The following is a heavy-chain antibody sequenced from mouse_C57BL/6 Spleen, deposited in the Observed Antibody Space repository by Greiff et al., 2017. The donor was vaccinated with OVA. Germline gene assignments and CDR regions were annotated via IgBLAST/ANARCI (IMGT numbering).Heavy chain of an antibody. CDR2: IHPNSGSP. CDR1: GYTFTSYW. Sequence: QVQLQQPGAELVKPGASVKLSCKASGYTFTSYWMHWVKQRPGQCLEWIGMIHPNSGSPNYTDQFKSKATLTVAHSSRPAYMQLSSLTSEDSAVYYCAREGRYGSSYWYFDVWGTGTTVTVSS. D-gene: IGHD1-1*01. CDR3: AREGRYGSSYWYFDV. V-gene: IGHV1-64*01. J-gene: IGHJ1*03.